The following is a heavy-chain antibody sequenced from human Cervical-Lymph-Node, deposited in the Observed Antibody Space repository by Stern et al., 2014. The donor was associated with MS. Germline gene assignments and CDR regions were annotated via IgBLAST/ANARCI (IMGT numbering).Heavy chain of an antibody. D-gene: IGHD1-26*01. CDR2: MNPSTGTT. J-gene: IGHJ5*02. V-gene: IGHV1-8*02. Sequence: QVQLVQSGAEVKKPGASVKVSCKASGYTFSDYDINWVRQATGKGLEWMCWMNPSTGTTGYAQQFQGSVAMTRNNSINTVYMEMSSLTSEDTAIYYWANAYAWERNWFDPWGQGTLVTVSS. CDR1: GYTFSDYD. CDR3: ANAYAWERNWFDP.